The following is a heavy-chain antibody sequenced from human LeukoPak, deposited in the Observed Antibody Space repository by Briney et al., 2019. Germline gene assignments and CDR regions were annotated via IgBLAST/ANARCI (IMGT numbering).Heavy chain of an antibody. D-gene: IGHD1-26*01. CDR3: ARRVDSYWFFDY. CDR2: IYPGDSDT. J-gene: IGHJ4*02. Sequence: GESLKSACNGSGYSFTNYWIGCVRQMPGKGREWMGIIYPGDSDTRYIPSFQGQVTISADKSINTAYLQWSSLKASDTAMYYCARRVDSYWFFDYWGQGTMVTVSS. V-gene: IGHV5-51*01. CDR1: GYSFTNYW.